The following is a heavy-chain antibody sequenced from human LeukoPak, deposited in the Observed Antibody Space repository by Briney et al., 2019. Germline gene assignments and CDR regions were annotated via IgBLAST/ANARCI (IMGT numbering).Heavy chain of an antibody. V-gene: IGHV1-69*01. CDR3: ARKIFRVTFGFDY. J-gene: IGHJ4*02. CDR1: GGTFSSYA. CDR2: IIPIFGTA. Sequence: SVKVSCKASGGTFSSYAISWVRQAPGQGLEWMGGIIPIFGTANYAQKFQGRVTITADESTSTAYMELSSLRSEDTAVYYCARKIFRVTFGFDYWGQGTLVTVSS. D-gene: IGHD3-3*01.